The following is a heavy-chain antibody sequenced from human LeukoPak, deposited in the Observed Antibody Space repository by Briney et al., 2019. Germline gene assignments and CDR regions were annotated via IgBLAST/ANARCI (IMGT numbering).Heavy chain of an antibody. CDR2: ISGSGGST. V-gene: IGHV3-23*01. J-gene: IGHJ4*02. Sequence: GGSLRLSCAASGFTFSSYAMSWVRQAPGKGLEWVSAISGSGGSTYYADSVKGRFTISRGNSKNTLYLQMNSLRAEDTAVYYCAKPGGQWLVFPHFDYWGQGTLVTVSS. CDR1: GFTFSSYA. D-gene: IGHD6-19*01. CDR3: AKPGGQWLVFPHFDY.